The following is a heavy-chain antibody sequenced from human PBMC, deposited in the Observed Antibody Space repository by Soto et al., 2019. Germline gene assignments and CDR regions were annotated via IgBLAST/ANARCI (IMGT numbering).Heavy chain of an antibody. D-gene: IGHD6-19*01. CDR1: GFTFSSYS. V-gene: IGHV3-21*01. CDR3: ARMTRGWCEY. CDR2: ISSSSSYI. Sequence: GGSLRLSWAASGFTFSSYSMNWVRHAPGKGLEWVSSISSSSSYIYYADSVKGRFTISRDNGKNSLYLKMTRPRADGTAVYSCARMTRGWCEYWGQRTLVTVSS. J-gene: IGHJ4*02.